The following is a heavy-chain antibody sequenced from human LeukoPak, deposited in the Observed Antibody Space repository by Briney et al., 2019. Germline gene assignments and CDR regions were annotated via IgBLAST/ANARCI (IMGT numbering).Heavy chain of an antibody. CDR2: ISWNSGRI. CDR3: ARGNYGEMQIDY. Sequence: PGGSLRLSCAASGFTFDDYAMHWVRQTPGKGLEWVSFISWNSGRIDYADSVKGRFTISRDNAKNTLYPQMNSLRAEDTAVYYCARGNYGEMQIDYWGQGTLVTVSS. V-gene: IGHV3-9*01. CDR1: GFTFDDYA. J-gene: IGHJ4*02. D-gene: IGHD4-17*01.